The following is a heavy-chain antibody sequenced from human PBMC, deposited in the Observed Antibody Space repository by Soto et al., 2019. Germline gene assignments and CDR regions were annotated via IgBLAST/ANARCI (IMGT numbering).Heavy chain of an antibody. CDR1: GFTFTDYW. D-gene: IGHD2-21*02. CDR3: ARAKRGVETPYNWFDP. Sequence: EVPLVESGGGLVQPGGSLRLSCASAGFTFTDYWMSWIRRAPGKGLEWVANIKQDGSETKYVDSVKGRFTISRDNAKNSWFLQMDSLRVEDTAVYYCARAKRGVETPYNWFDPWGQGTLVTVSS. V-gene: IGHV3-7*01. J-gene: IGHJ5*02. CDR2: IKQDGSET.